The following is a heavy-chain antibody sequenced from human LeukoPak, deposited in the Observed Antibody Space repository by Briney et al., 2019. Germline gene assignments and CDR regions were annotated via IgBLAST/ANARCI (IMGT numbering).Heavy chain of an antibody. CDR3: AQGPGASTWFGNWFDP. D-gene: IGHD3-10*01. CDR1: GVSISSTSYC. Sequence: SETLSLTCTVSGVSISSTSYCWGWIRQPPGKGPEWIGSIYYSGRSYYNPSLKSRVTISVDTPKSQFSLKLSSVTAADTAVYYCAQGPGASTWFGNWFDPWGQGTLVTVSS. J-gene: IGHJ5*02. CDR2: IYYSGRS. V-gene: IGHV4-39*01.